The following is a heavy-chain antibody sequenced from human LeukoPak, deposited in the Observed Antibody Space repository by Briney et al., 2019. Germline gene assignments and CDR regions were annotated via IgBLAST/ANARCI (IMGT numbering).Heavy chain of an antibody. Sequence: PGRSLRLSCAASGFTFSSYGMHWVRQAPGKGLEWVAVKWYGGSNKYYADSVKGRFTISRDNSKNTLYLQMNSLRAEDTAVYYCAKEGYYDSSGYGDYFDYWGQGTLVTVSS. CDR2: KWYGGSNK. D-gene: IGHD3-22*01. CDR1: GFTFSSYG. J-gene: IGHJ4*02. V-gene: IGHV3-30*18. CDR3: AKEGYYDSSGYGDYFDY.